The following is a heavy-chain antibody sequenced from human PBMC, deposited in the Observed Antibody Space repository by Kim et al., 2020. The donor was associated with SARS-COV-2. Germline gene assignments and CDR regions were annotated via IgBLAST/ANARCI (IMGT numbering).Heavy chain of an antibody. CDR3: AKGKGSSTCFDY. V-gene: IGHV3-23*01. D-gene: IGHD6-13*01. J-gene: IGHJ4*02. Sequence: YTADYVNGRFKIERDNSKNTLYLQMNSLTAEYTAVYYCAKGKGSSTCFDYWGQGPLVSVSS.